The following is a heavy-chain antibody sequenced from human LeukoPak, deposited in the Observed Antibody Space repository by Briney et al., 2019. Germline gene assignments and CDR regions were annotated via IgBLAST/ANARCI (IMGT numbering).Heavy chain of an antibody. CDR1: GGSISSYY. CDR2: IYTSGST. CDR3: ARGGRQTYSSSSMDY. D-gene: IGHD6-6*01. J-gene: IGHJ4*02. Sequence: PSETLSLTCTVSGGSISSYYWSWIRQPAGKGLEWIRRIYTSGSTNYNPSLKSRVTMSVDTSKNQFSLKLSSVTAADTAVYYCARGGRQTYSSSSMDYWGQGTLVTVSS. V-gene: IGHV4-4*07.